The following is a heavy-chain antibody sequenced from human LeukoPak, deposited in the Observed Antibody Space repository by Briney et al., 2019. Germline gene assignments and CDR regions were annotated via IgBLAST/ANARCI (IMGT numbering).Heavy chain of an antibody. J-gene: IGHJ4*02. V-gene: IGHV3-30-3*01. CDR2: ISYDGSNK. D-gene: IGHD3-3*01. CDR1: GTTFSSYA. CDR3: ARDQAPYDFWSGYYGGYFDY. Sequence: GASLRLSCAASGTTFSSYAMHWVRQAPGKGLEWVAVISYDGSNKYYADSVRGRFTISRDNSKNTLYLQMNSLRAEDTAVYYCARDQAPYDFWSGYYGGYFDYWGQGTLVTVSS.